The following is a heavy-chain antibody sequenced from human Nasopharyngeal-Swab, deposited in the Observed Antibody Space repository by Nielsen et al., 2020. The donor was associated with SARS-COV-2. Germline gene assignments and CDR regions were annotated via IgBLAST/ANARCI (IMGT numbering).Heavy chain of an antibody. CDR1: GFTLSSYD. V-gene: IGHV3-13*04. J-gene: IGHJ4*02. D-gene: IGHD1/OR15-1a*01. CDR3: AREGLEQRVFDY. Sequence: SLKIPCAAPGFTLSSYDMHRVRQATGKGLEWVSAIGTAGDTYYPGSVKGRFTISRENAKNSLYLQMNSLRAGDTAVYYCAREGLEQRVFDYWGQGTLVTVSS. CDR2: IGTAGDT.